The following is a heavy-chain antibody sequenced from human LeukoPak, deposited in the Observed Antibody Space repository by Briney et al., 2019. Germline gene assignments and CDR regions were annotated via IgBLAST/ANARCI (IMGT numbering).Heavy chain of an antibody. V-gene: IGHV3-30*03. Sequence: PGRSLRLSCAASGFTFSSYGMHWVRQAPGKGLEWVAVISYGGSNKYYADSVKGRFTISRDNSKNTLYLQMNSLRAEDTAVYYCARLLPSFPDYWGQGTLVTVSS. J-gene: IGHJ4*02. CDR3: ARLLPSFPDY. CDR1: GFTFSSYG. D-gene: IGHD1-26*01. CDR2: ISYGGSNK.